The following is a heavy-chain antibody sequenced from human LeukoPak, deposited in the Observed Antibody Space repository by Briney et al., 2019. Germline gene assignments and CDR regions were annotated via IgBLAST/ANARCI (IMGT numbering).Heavy chain of an antibody. V-gene: IGHV3-30*02. CDR2: IRYDGSNK. Sequence: GGSLRLSCAASGFTFSSYGMHWVRQAPGKGLEWVAFIRYDGSNKYYADSVKGRFTISRDNSKNTLYLQMNSLRAEDTAVYYCAKDRSHVWGSYDYWGQGTLVTVSS. J-gene: IGHJ4*02. CDR3: AKDRSHVWGSYDY. D-gene: IGHD3-16*01. CDR1: GFTFSSYG.